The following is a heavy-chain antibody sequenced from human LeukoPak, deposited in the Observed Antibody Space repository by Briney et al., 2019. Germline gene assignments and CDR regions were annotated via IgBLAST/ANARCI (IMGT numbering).Heavy chain of an antibody. CDR2: INPNSGGT. CDR3: ARDLEDSSGWYPIDY. D-gene: IGHD6-19*01. V-gene: IGHV1-2*02. J-gene: IGHJ4*02. Sequence: ASVKVSCKASGYTFTGYYMHWVRQAPGQGLEWMGWINPNSGGTNYAQKFQGRVTMTRDTSISTAHMELSRLRSDDTAVYYRARDLEDSSGWYPIDYWGQGTLVTVSS. CDR1: GYTFTGYY.